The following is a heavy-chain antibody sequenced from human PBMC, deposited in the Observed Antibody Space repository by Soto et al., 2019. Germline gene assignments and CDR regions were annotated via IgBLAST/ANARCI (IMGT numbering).Heavy chain of an antibody. V-gene: IGHV4-34*01. J-gene: IGHJ4*02. CDR2: INHSGST. CDR3: AGGFWSGHLDY. D-gene: IGHD3-3*01. CDR1: GGSFSGYY. Sequence: SETLSLTCAVYGGSFSGYYWSWIRQPPGKGLEWIGEINHSGSTNYNPSLKSRVTISVDTSKNQFSLKLSSVTAADTAVYYCAGGFWSGHLDYWGQGTLVTVSS.